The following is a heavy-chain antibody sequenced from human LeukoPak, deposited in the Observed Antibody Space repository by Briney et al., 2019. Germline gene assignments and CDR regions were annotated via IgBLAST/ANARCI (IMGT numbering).Heavy chain of an antibody. Sequence: GGSLRLSCAASGFTFSSYAMHWVRQAPGKGLEWVAVISYDGSNKYYADSVKGRFTISRDNSKNTLYLQMNSLRAEDTAVYYCARDGRPSGLQVRSSGCFDYWGQGTLVTVSS. CDR3: ARDGRPSGLQVRSSGCFDY. J-gene: IGHJ4*02. V-gene: IGHV3-30*04. D-gene: IGHD4-11*01. CDR1: GFTFSSYA. CDR2: ISYDGSNK.